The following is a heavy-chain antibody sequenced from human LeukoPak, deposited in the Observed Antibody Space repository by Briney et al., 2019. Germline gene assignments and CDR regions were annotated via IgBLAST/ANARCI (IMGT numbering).Heavy chain of an antibody. D-gene: IGHD4-17*01. CDR1: RYTFTDYY. V-gene: IGHV1-2*02. J-gene: IGHJ6*03. CDR3: ARRGGKNYGDYLLYYYYMDV. CDR2: INPDNGGT. Sequence: ASVKVSCKTSRYTFTDYYIHWVRQAPGQGLEWMGWINPDNGGTNYAQKFQGRVTVTRDTSISTAFLELSRLISDDTAMYYCARRGGKNYGDYLLYYYYMDVWGKGTTVTVSS.